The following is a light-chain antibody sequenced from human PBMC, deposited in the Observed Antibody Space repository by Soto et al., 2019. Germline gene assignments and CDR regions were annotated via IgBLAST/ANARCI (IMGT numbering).Light chain of an antibody. CDR1: SSDVGSYNR. CDR3: SSFTSSSTVI. CDR2: EVS. Sequence: QSALTQPPSVSGSPGQSVTISCTGTSSDVGSYNRVSWYQQRPGTAPKLMIYEVSNRPSGVPDRFPGSKSGNTASLTISGLQAEDEADYYCSSFTSSSTVIFGGGTKLTVL. J-gene: IGLJ2*01. V-gene: IGLV2-18*02.